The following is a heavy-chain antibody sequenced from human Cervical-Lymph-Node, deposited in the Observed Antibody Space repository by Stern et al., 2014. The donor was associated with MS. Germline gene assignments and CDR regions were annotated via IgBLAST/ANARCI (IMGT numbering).Heavy chain of an antibody. CDR3: ARDKMHAFDY. V-gene: IGHV1-18*01. Sequence: VQLVQSGTEVKKPGASLIVSCKASGYTFTSYGISWVRQAPGQGLEWVGWISADSGATKYVQNLRDRITLTRDTSTGTAYMELRTLRYEDTAAYYCARDKMHAFDYWGQGTLVSVSS. D-gene: IGHD2-8*01. CDR1: GYTFTSYG. CDR2: ISADSGAT. J-gene: IGHJ4*02.